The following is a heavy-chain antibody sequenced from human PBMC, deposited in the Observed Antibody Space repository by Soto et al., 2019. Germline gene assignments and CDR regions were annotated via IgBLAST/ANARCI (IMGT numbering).Heavy chain of an antibody. CDR2: ISSDGSST. CDR1: GFTFSSYW. D-gene: IGHD6-19*01. J-gene: IGHJ4*02. V-gene: IGHV3-74*01. Sequence: GSLRLSCAASGFTFSSYWMHWVRQAPGRGLVWVSRISSDGSSTSYADSVKGRFTISRDNAKNTVYLQMNSLRAEDTAVYYCARAQAVAGTGGYYWGQGTVVTVSS. CDR3: ARAQAVAGTGGYY.